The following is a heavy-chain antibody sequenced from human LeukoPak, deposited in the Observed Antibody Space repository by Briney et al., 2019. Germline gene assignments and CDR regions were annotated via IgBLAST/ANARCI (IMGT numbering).Heavy chain of an antibody. D-gene: IGHD3-9*01. CDR1: GGSISSYY. CDR2: IYYSGST. V-gene: IGHV4-59*01. CDR3: ARGLDFDWNLHFDY. J-gene: IGHJ4*02. Sequence: KPSETLSLTCTVSGGSISSYYWSWIRQPSGKGLEWIGYIYYSGSTNYNPSLKSRVTISVDTSKNQFSLKLSSVTAADTAVYYCARGLDFDWNLHFDYWGQGTLVTVSS.